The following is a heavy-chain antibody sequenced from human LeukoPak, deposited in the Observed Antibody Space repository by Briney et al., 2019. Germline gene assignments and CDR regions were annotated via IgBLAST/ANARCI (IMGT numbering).Heavy chain of an antibody. D-gene: IGHD6-19*01. V-gene: IGHV1-2*02. Sequence: GASVKVSCKASGYTFTGYYMHWVRQAPGQGLEWMGWINPNSGGTNYAQKFQGRVTMTRDTSISTAYMELSRLRSDDTAVYYCARAGYSSGWYGGPNWYFDLWGRGALVTVSS. J-gene: IGHJ2*01. CDR3: ARAGYSSGWYGGPNWYFDL. CDR2: INPNSGGT. CDR1: GYTFTGYY.